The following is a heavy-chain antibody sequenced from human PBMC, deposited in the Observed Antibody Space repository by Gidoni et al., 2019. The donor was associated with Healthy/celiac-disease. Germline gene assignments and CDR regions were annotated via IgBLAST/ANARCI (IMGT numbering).Heavy chain of an antibody. V-gene: IGHV4-31*03. D-gene: IGHD3-22*01. CDR2: IYYSGST. Sequence: QVQLQESGPGLVKPSQTLSLTCTVSGGSISSGGYYWSWIRQHPGKGLEWIGYIYYSGSTYYNPSLKSRVTISVDTSKNQFSLKLSSVTAADTAVYYCARESPADSSGYYNDYFDYWGQGTLVTVSS. CDR1: GGSISSGGYY. CDR3: ARESPADSSGYYNDYFDY. J-gene: IGHJ4*02.